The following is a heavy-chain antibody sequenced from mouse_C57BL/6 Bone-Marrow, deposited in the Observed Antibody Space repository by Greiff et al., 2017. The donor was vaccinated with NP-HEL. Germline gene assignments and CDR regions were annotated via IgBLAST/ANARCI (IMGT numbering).Heavy chain of an antibody. Sequence: EVQVVESGGGLVQPGGSMKLSCAASGFTFSDAWMDWVRQSPEKGLEWVAEIRNKANNHATYYAESVKGRFTISRDDSKSSVYLQMNSLRAEDTGIYYCTLDSSGFPYYAMDYWGQGTSVTVSS. V-gene: IGHV6-6*01. J-gene: IGHJ4*01. CDR3: TLDSSGFPYYAMDY. D-gene: IGHD3-2*02. CDR1: GFTFSDAW. CDR2: IRNKANNHAT.